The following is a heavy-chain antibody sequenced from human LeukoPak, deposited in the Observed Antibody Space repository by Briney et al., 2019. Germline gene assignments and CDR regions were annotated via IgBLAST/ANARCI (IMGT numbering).Heavy chain of an antibody. D-gene: IGHD7-27*01. CDR1: GFIFRDFS. Sequence: GGSLRLSCSVSGFIFRDFSMSWVRQAPGKGLEWVAKMNEYGSEIFYVDSVKGRFTISRDNGKNSLYLQMNSLRAEDTAVYYCGRGHWGLDYWGQGALVTVSS. CDR2: MNEYGSEI. CDR3: GRGHWGLDY. J-gene: IGHJ4*02. V-gene: IGHV3-7*01.